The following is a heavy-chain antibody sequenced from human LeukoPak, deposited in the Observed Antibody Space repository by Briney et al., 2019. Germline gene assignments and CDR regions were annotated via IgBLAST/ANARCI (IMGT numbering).Heavy chain of an antibody. D-gene: IGHD6-13*01. V-gene: IGHV3-53*01. J-gene: IGHJ4*02. Sequence: GGSLRLSCAASWFTVSSNYMSWVRHTPGKGVEGVSVIYSGGSTYYADSVKGRFTISRHNSKKTLHLQMNSMRAEDTAVYYCARDQGRQQLPHDWGQGTLVTVSS. CDR3: ARDQGRQQLPHD. CDR1: WFTVSSNY. CDR2: IYSGGST.